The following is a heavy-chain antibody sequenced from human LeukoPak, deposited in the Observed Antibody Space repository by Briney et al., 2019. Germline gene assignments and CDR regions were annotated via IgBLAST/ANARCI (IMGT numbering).Heavy chain of an antibody. V-gene: IGHV4-59*01. CDR3: ARAVYYYASSGYPYWYFDL. CDR1: GGSISSYY. Sequence: SETLSLTCTVSGGSISSYYWSWIRQPPGKGLEWIGYIYYSGSTNYNPSLKSRVTISVDTSKNQFSLKLSSVTAADTAVYYCARAVYYYASSGYPYWYFDLWGRGTLVTVSS. J-gene: IGHJ2*01. D-gene: IGHD3-22*01. CDR2: IYYSGST.